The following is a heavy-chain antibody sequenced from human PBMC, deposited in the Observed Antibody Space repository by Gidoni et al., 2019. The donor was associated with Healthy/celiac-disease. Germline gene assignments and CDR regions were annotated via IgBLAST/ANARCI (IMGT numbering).Heavy chain of an antibody. D-gene: IGHD4-17*01. V-gene: IGHV3-30-3*01. CDR2: ISYDGSNK. CDR3: ARGGATVTTDFDY. Sequence: QVQLVESGGGVVQPGRSLRLSCAASGFTFSSYAMHWVRQAPGKGLEWVAVISYDGSNKYYADSVKGRFTISRDNSKNTLYLQMNSLRAEDTAVYYCARGGATVTTDFDYWGQGTLVTVSS. CDR1: GFTFSSYA. J-gene: IGHJ4*02.